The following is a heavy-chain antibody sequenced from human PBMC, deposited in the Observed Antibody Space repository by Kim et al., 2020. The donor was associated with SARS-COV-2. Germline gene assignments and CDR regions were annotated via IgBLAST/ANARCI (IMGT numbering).Heavy chain of an antibody. D-gene: IGHD2-2*01. V-gene: IGHV3-30*04. Sequence: GGSLRLSCAASGFTFSSYAMHWVRQAPGKGLEWVAVISYDGSNKYYADSVKGRFTISRDNSKNTLYLQMNSLRAEDTAVYYCAREEVVRKYYYYGMDVWGQGTTVTVSS. CDR3: AREEVVRKYYYYGMDV. J-gene: IGHJ6*02. CDR2: ISYDGSNK. CDR1: GFTFSSYA.